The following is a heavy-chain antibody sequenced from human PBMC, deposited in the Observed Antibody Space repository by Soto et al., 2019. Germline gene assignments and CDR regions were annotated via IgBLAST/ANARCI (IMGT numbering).Heavy chain of an antibody. CDR1: GYTYISYS. D-gene: IGHD4-17*01. V-gene: IGHV1-3*01. Sequence: ASVKVSCKASGYTYISYSMHWVRQAPGQRLEWMGWINVGNGNTKYSQNFQGRVTINQDTSASTAYMELSSLTSEDTAVYFCARGIKYGAYSRWFDPWGQGTLVTVSS. CDR3: ARGIKYGAYSRWFDP. J-gene: IGHJ5*02. CDR2: INVGNGNT.